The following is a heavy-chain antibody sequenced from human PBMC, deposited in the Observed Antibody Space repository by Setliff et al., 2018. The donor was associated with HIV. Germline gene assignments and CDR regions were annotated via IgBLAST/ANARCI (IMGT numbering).Heavy chain of an antibody. J-gene: IGHJ4*01. Sequence: SETLSLTCTVSTGSISRYFYYWAWIRQPPGKGLEWIGSFYSGGGTSYNPSLNSRVTISVDTSKNQFSLKLRSVTAADTSMYYCARRRADCSGGSCYGYWGQGTLVTVSS. CDR2: FYSGGGT. CDR1: TGSISRYFYY. CDR3: ARRRADCSGGSCYGY. D-gene: IGHD2-15*01. V-gene: IGHV4-39*01.